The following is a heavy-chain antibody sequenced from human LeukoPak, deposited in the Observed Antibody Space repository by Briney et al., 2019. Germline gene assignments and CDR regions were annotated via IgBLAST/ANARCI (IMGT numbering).Heavy chain of an antibody. J-gene: IGHJ4*02. Sequence: ASVKVSCKASGYTFTSYDINWVRQATGQGLEWMGWMNPNSGNTGYAQKFQGRVTMTRNTSISTAYMELSSLRSEDTAVYYCARGGSVLRYFDWFHSPYYFDYWGQGTLVTVSS. D-gene: IGHD3-9*01. CDR2: MNPNSGNT. V-gene: IGHV1-8*01. CDR3: ARGGSVLRYFDWFHSPYYFDY. CDR1: GYTFTSYD.